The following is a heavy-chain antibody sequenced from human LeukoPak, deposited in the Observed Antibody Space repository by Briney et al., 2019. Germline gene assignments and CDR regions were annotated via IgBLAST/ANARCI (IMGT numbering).Heavy chain of an antibody. V-gene: IGHV3-21*01. CDR3: ARDSADFWSGYDV. D-gene: IGHD3-3*01. CDR2: ISSSSSSI. J-gene: IGHJ3*01. CDR1: GFTFSSYT. Sequence: PGGSLRLSCAASGFTFSSYTMNWVRQAPGKGLEWVSSISSSSSSIYYADPMKGRFTISRDNAKNSLFLQMNSLRAEDTAVYFCARDSADFWSGYDVWGQGTMVTVSS.